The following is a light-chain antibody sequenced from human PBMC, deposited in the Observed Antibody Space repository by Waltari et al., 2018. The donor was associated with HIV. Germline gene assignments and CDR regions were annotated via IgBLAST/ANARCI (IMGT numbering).Light chain of an antibody. V-gene: IGLV3-25*03. CDR3: QSADSSGTSHVI. CDR2: KDT. J-gene: IGLJ2*01. Sequence: SYELTQPPSVSVSPGQTARITCSGDALPKQYAYWYQQKPGQAPVLVIYKDTERPSGIPERFSGSSSGTAVTLTISGVQAEDEGDYYCQSADSSGTSHVIFGGGTKLTVL. CDR1: ALPKQY.